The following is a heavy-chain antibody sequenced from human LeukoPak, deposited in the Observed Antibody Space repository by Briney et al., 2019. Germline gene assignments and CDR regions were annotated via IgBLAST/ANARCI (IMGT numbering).Heavy chain of an antibody. CDR2: INQDGREK. Sequence: GGSLRLSCAASGFTFSSYWMNWVRQAPGKGLEWVANINQDGREKYYVDSVKGRFTISRDNAKDSLTLQMNSLRAEDTAVYYCARVNYDILTGYLSYFDYWGQGILVTVSS. V-gene: IGHV3-7*04. D-gene: IGHD3-9*01. CDR1: GFTFSSYW. J-gene: IGHJ4*02. CDR3: ARVNYDILTGYLSYFDY.